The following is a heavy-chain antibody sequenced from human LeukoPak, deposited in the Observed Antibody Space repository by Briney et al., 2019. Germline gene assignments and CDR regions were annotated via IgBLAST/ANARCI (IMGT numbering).Heavy chain of an antibody. CDR2: IIPILGIA. CDR1: GGTFSSYA. D-gene: IGHD6-19*01. Sequence: GASVKVSCKSSGGTFSSYAISWVRQAPGQGLEWMGRIIPILGIANYAQKFQGRVTITADKSTSTAYMELSSLRSEDTAVYYCAIMDGYSSGWYVNYWGQGTLVTVSS. J-gene: IGHJ4*02. CDR3: AIMDGYSSGWYVNY. V-gene: IGHV1-69*04.